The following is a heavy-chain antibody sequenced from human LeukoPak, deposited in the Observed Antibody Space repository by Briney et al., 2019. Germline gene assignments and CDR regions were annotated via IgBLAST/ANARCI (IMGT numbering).Heavy chain of an antibody. Sequence: SETLSLTCAVYGGSFSGYYWSWIRQPPRKGLEWIGDVNHSGSTNYNPSLKSRVTISVDTSKNQFSLKLSSVTAADTAVYHCARVLSIVVVPGATFWFDPWGQGTLVTVPS. D-gene: IGHD2-2*01. CDR2: VNHSGST. J-gene: IGHJ5*02. V-gene: IGHV4-34*01. CDR3: ARVLSIVVVPGATFWFDP. CDR1: GGSFSGYY.